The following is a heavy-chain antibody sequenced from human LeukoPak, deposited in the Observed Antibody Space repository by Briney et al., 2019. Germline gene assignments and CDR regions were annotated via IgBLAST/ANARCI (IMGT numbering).Heavy chain of an antibody. J-gene: IGHJ3*02. V-gene: IGHV4-38-2*01. CDR3: ATHYYDSSGYWNAFDI. D-gene: IGHD3-22*01. Sequence: SETLSLTCAVSGYSISSGYYWGWIRQPPGKGLEWIGSIYYSGSTYYNPSLKSRVTISVDKSKNQFSLKLSSVTAADTAVYYCATHYYDSSGYWNAFDIWGQGTMVTVSS. CDR1: GYSISSGYY. CDR2: IYYSGST.